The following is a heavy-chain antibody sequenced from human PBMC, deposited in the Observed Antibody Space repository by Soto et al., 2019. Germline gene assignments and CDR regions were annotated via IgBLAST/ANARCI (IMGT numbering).Heavy chain of an antibody. CDR3: AGAHIPLNSINRTSYQFGIDL. Sequence: WVSXRLSCSASVFTFTNYSVILFRQAPGKGLELVSTIRVSDGSEKYADFVEGRFTISRDTSKNTLSLQMNSLRAEDTAVYYCAGAHIPLNSINRTSYQFGIDLWGQGTTVTVSS. CDR2: IRVSDGSE. D-gene: IGHD2-15*01. CDR1: VFTFTNYS. J-gene: IGHJ6*02. V-gene: IGHV3-23*01.